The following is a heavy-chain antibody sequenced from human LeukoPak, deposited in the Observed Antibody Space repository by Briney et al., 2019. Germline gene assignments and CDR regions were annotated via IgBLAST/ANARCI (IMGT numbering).Heavy chain of an antibody. D-gene: IGHD3-10*01. Sequence: GGSLRLSCAASGFTFNTYTMNWVRQAPGKGLEWVSYISGSSGIIDYADSVRGRFTISRDNAKNSLYLQMNSLRAEDTAVYYCARGAYGSGSYYPFDYWGQGTLVTVSS. CDR3: ARGAYGSGSYYPFDY. V-gene: IGHV3-48*01. CDR1: GFTFNTYT. CDR2: ISGSSGII. J-gene: IGHJ4*02.